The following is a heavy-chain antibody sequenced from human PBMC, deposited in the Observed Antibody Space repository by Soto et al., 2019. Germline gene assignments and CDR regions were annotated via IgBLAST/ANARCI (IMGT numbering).Heavy chain of an antibody. CDR2: ISSNGGST. CDR3: AGAPQDDYGDYFYYYCMDV. V-gene: IGHV3-64*01. J-gene: IGHJ6*03. CDR1: GFTFSSYA. D-gene: IGHD4-17*01. Sequence: GGSLRLSCAASGFTFSSYAMHWVRQAPGKGLEYVSAISSNGGSTYYANSVKGRFTISRDNSKNTLYLQMGSLSAEDMAAYYYAGAPQDDYGDYFYYYCMDVWGKGTTVTVSS.